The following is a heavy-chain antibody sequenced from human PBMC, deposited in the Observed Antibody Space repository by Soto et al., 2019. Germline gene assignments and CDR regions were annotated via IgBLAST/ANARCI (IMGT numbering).Heavy chain of an antibody. CDR2: INPSGGST. J-gene: IGHJ4*02. CDR3: ARDGIAAAGVDY. V-gene: IGHV1-46*03. D-gene: IGHD6-13*01. CDR1: GYTFTSYY. Sequence: QVQLVQSGAEVKKPGASVKVSCKASGYTFTSYYMHWVRQAPGQGLEWMGIINPSGGSTSYAQEFQGRVTMTRDTSTSTVYMELSSLRSEDTAVYYCARDGIAAAGVDYWGQGTLVTVSS.